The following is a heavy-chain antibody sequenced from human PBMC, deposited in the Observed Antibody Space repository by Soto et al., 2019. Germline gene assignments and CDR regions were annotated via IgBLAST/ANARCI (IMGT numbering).Heavy chain of an antibody. CDR1: GYTFTSYD. CDR2: MNPNSGNT. V-gene: IGHV1-8*01. D-gene: IGHD6-19*01. Sequence: GASVKVSCKASGYTFTSYDINWVRQATGQGLEWMGWMNPNSGNTGYAQKFQGRVTMTRNTSISTAYMELSSLRSEDTAVYYCARGRQQWPVLQKRNWFDPWGQGTLVTVSS. J-gene: IGHJ5*02. CDR3: ARGRQQWPVLQKRNWFDP.